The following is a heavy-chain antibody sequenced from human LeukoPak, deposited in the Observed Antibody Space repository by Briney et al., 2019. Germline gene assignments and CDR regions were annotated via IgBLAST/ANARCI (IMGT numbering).Heavy chain of an antibody. V-gene: IGHV3-74*01. CDR1: GFTFSRYW. CDR3: ARAPSEIGGYYPEYFRH. J-gene: IGHJ1*01. D-gene: IGHD3-22*01. Sequence: GGSLRLSCAASGFTFSRYWMHWVRQAPGKGLVWVSRIKSDGITNYADSVKGRFTISRDNAKNTVSLQMNSLRAEDTGVYFCARAPSEIGGYYPEYFRHWGQGTLVTVSS. CDR2: IKSDGIT.